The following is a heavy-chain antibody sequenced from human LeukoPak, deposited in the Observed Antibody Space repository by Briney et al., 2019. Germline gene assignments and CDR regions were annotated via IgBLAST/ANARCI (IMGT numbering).Heavy chain of an antibody. CDR1: GYTFTSYA. V-gene: IGHV1-3*01. D-gene: IGHD4-17*01. CDR2: INAGNGNT. CDR3: ARVAGTVSYFDY. J-gene: IGHJ4*02. Sequence: ASVKVSCKASGYTFTSYAMHWVRQAPGQRLEWMGWINAGNGNTKYSQKFQGRVTITRDTSASTAYMELSSLRSEDTAVYYCARVAGTVSYFDYWGQGTLVTVSS.